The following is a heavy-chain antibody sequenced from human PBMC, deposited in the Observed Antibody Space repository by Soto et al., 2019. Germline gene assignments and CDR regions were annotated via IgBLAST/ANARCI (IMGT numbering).Heavy chain of an antibody. CDR1: GFTFSTTG. V-gene: IGHV3-30*18. CDR3: AKALYGAGWYNYFDP. D-gene: IGHD6-19*01. CDR2: ISHDGGVK. Sequence: QVHLVESGGGVVQPGRSLRLSCAASGFTFSTTGMHWVRQAPGKGMEWVAMISHDGGVKHYTDSVKGRFTISRDTSNNTGYLQMNSLRPEDTAMYHCAKALYGAGWYNYFDPWGQGTLVTVSS. J-gene: IGHJ5*02.